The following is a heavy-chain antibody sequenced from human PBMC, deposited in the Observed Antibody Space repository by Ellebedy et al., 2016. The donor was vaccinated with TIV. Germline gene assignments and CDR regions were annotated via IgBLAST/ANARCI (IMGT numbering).Heavy chain of an antibody. D-gene: IGHD4-17*01. CDR3: ARYLHTATTGYFDY. J-gene: IGHJ4*02. CDR1: GDSISSYY. V-gene: IGHV4-59*01. CDR2: TYYSVDT. Sequence: SETLSLTCTVSGDSISSYYWSWIRQPPGKGLEWIGYTYYSVDTYYNPSLQSRVTISVDTSKNQFSLTLTSVTAADTAVYYCARYLHTATTGYFDYWGQGTLVTVSS.